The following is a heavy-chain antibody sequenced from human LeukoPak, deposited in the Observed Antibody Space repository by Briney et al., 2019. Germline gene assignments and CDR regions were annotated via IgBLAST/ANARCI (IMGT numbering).Heavy chain of an antibody. D-gene: IGHD1-26*01. CDR3: AKEYLRSGSYKYFDS. CDR1: GYTFTDYY. J-gene: IGHJ4*02. V-gene: IGHV1-2*02. Sequence: ASVKVSCKASGYTFTDYYLHWVRLAPGQGLEWMGWVLPKSGDTNYAQKFQGRVTMTRDTSISTAYMELSRLTSDDAAIYYCAKEYLRSGSYKYFDSWGRGTLVTVSS. CDR2: VLPKSGDT.